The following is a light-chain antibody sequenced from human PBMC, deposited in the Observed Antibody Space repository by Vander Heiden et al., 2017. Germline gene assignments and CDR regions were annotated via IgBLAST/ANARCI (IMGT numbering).Light chain of an antibody. V-gene: IGKV1-39*01. CDR1: QSISSY. Sequence: TITCRASQSISSYLNWYQQKPGKAPKLLIYAASSLQSGVPSRFSGSGSGTDFTLTISRLQPEDFATYYCQQRDSTPGTFGQGTKVEIK. CDR3: QQRDSTPGT. CDR2: AAS. J-gene: IGKJ1*01.